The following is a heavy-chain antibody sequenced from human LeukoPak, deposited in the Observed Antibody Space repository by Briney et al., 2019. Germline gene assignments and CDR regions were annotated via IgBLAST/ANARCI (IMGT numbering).Heavy chain of an antibody. J-gene: IGHJ6*03. Sequence: PSETLSLTCAVYGGSFSGYYWSWIRQPPGKGLEWIGEINHSGSTNYNPSLKSRVTISVDTSKNQFSLKLSSVTAADTAVYYCVRRGAAAGIWGGYYYYMDVWGKGTTVTISS. V-gene: IGHV4-34*01. CDR1: GGSFSGYY. CDR2: INHSGST. D-gene: IGHD6-13*01. CDR3: VRRGAAAGIWGGYYYYMDV.